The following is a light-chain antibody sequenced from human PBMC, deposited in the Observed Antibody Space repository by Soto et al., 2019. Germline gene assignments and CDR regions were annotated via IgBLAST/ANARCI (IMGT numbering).Light chain of an antibody. V-gene: IGKV3D-7*01. Sequence: TVFSQSRGTLYLSPVVRATLSCSGSQSGSSSYLAWYQQKPGQAPRLLIFAASTRASGVPARFSGSGSGTDFILTITSLQSEDLAVYYCQQYWNWPRTFGQGTKVDIK. J-gene: IGKJ1*01. CDR1: QSGSSSY. CDR2: AAS. CDR3: QQYWNWPRT.